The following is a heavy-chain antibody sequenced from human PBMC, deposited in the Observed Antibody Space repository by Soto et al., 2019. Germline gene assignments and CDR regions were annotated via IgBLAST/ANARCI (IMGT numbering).Heavy chain of an antibody. V-gene: IGHV3-30*18. CDR2: ISYDGSNK. CDR1: GFTFSSYG. J-gene: IGHJ4*02. CDR3: AKELDY. Sequence: QVQLVESGGGVVQPGRSLRLSCAASGFTFSSYGMHWVRQAPGKGLEWVAVISYDGSNKYYADSVKGRFTISRDNFKNTLYLEMNNLRAEDTAVYYCAKELDYWGQGTLVTVSS.